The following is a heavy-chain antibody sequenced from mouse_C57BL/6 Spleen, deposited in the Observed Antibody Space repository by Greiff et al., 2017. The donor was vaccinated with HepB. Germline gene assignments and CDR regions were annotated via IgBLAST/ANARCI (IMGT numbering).Heavy chain of an antibody. CDR3: AREGDYGSPFAY. CDR1: GYTFTSYW. Sequence: QVQLQQPGTELVKPGASVKLSCKASGYTFTSYWMHWVKQRPGQGLEWIGNINPSNGGTNYNEKFKSKATLAVDKSSSTAYMQLSSLTSEDYAVYYCAREGDYGSPFAYWGQGTLVTVSA. J-gene: IGHJ3*01. CDR2: INPSNGGT. V-gene: IGHV1-53*01. D-gene: IGHD1-1*01.